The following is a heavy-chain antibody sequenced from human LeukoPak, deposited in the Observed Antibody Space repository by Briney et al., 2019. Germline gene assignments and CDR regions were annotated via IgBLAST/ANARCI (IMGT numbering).Heavy chain of an antibody. V-gene: IGHV3-48*01. CDR3: ARTRYNSGGGDY. Sequence: PGGSLRLSCAASGFTFSSYSMNWARQAPGKGLEWVSFITTSSSTIYYADSVEGRFTISRDNSKNALYLQMNSLRAEDTAVNYCARTRYNSGGGDYWGQGTPVTVSP. CDR2: ITTSSSTI. D-gene: IGHD6-19*01. J-gene: IGHJ4*02. CDR1: GFTFSSYS.